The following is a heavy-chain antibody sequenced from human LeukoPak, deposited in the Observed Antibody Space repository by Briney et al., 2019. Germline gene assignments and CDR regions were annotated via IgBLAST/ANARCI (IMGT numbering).Heavy chain of an antibody. CDR1: GYTFTGYY. Sequence: ASVKVSCEASGYTFTGYYMHWVRQAPGQGLEWMGRINPNSGGTNYAQKFQGRVTMTRDTSISTAYMELSRLRSDDTAVYYCARDITGTTGYYYMDVWGKGTTVTVSS. CDR3: ARDITGTTGYYYMDV. D-gene: IGHD1-7*01. J-gene: IGHJ6*03. V-gene: IGHV1-2*06. CDR2: INPNSGGT.